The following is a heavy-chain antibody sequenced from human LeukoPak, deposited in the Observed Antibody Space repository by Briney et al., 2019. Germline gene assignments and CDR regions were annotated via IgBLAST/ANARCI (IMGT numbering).Heavy chain of an antibody. CDR1: GGSISSSNW. J-gene: IGHJ4*02. CDR3: ARRDLGSGWYFFDY. V-gene: IGHV4-4*02. D-gene: IGHD6-19*01. CDR2: IYRSGST. Sequence: MTSETLSLTCAVSGGSISSSNWWSWVRQPPGKGLEWIGEIYRSGSTNYNPSLKSRVTISLDKSKNQFSLRLSSVTAADTAVYYCARRDLGSGWYFFDYWGQGTLVTVSS.